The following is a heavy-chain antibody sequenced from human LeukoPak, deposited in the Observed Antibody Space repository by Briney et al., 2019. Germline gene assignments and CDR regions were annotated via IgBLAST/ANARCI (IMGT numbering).Heavy chain of an antibody. CDR1: GGSFSGYY. CDR2: INHSGST. Sequence: KSSETLSPTCAVYGGSFSGYYWGWIRQPPGKGLEWIGEINHSGSTNYNPSLKSRVTISVDTSKNQFSLKLSSVTAADTAVYYCARRLRYFDWVHFDYWGQGTLVTVSS. CDR3: ARRLRYFDWVHFDY. J-gene: IGHJ4*02. D-gene: IGHD3-9*01. V-gene: IGHV4-34*01.